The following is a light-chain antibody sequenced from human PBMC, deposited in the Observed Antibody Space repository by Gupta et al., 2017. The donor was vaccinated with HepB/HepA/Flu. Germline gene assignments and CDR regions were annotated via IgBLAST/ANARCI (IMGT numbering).Light chain of an antibody. J-gene: IGLJ1*01. CDR1: SSNVGRDN. V-gene: IGLV1-47*02. Sequence: QPVLTQPPSASGTPGQRLALSCSGSSSNVGRDNVYWYRQLPGTAPKLLIYNDDRRPSGVPDRFSGSKSGTSASLAISGLRSEDEADYYCAAWDNSLSAYVFGTGTWVTVL. CDR3: AAWDNSLSAYV. CDR2: NDD.